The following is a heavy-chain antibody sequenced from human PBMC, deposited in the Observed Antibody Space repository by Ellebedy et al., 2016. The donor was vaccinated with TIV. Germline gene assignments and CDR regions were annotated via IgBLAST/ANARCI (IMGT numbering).Heavy chain of an antibody. CDR1: GFTFRNFA. J-gene: IGHJ4*02. CDR2: ISSSGVSS. CDR3: AKLDSSGYYYGRLDY. D-gene: IGHD3-22*01. V-gene: IGHV3-23*01. Sequence: GGSLRLSCAASGFTFRNFAMTWVRQAPGKGLEWVSSISSSGVSSDYADSVGVRVTISRDNSKSTLYLQMDSLRADDSAEYYCAKLDSSGYYYGRLDYWGQGTLVTVSS.